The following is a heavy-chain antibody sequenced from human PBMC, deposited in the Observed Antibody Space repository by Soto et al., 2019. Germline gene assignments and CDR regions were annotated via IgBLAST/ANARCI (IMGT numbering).Heavy chain of an antibody. CDR1: GGSISSSSYY. J-gene: IGHJ4*02. V-gene: IGHV4-39*01. Sequence: SETLSLTCTVSGGSISSSSYYWGWIRQPPGKGLEWIGSIYYSGSTYYNPSLKSRVTISVDTSKNQFSLKLSSVAAADTAVYYCARHVKRHPYYFDYWGQGTLVTVSS. CDR3: ARHVKRHPYYFDY. CDR2: IYYSGST.